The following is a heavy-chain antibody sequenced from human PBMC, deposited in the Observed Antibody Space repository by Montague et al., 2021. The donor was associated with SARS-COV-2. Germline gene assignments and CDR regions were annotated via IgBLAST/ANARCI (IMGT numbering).Heavy chain of an antibody. CDR3: ARLWDFYGSGSYKNSWFDP. D-gene: IGHD3-10*01. V-gene: IGHV4-39*02. CDR2: ISYSGST. J-gene: IGHJ5*02. Sequence: SETLSLTCTVSAGSISTNSYYWAWIRQPPGKGLEWIGSISYSGSTYFNPSLGSRLTMSVDTSKNHFSLKLSSVTAADTAVYYCARLWDFYGSGSYKNSWFDPWGQGTRVTVS. CDR1: AGSISTNSYY.